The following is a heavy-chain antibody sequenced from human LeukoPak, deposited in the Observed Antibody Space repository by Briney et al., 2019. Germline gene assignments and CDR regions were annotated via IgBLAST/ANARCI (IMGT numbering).Heavy chain of an antibody. V-gene: IGHV1-18*01. CDR3: ARDRSQPAMIELGFDP. CDR2: ISAYNGNT. D-gene: IGHD3-22*01. J-gene: IGHJ5*02. Sequence: ASVKVSCKASGYTFTSYGISWVRQAPGQGLEWMGWISAYNGNTNYAQKLQGRVTMTTDTSTSTAYMELRSLRSDDTAVYYCARDRSQPAMIELGFDPWGQGTLVTVSS. CDR1: GYTFTSYG.